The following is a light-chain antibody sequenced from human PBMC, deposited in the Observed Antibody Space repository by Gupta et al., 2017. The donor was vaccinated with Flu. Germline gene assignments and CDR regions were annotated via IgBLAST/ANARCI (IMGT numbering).Light chain of an antibody. CDR1: SSNIGAGYD. J-gene: IGLJ1*01. Sequence: QSVLTQPPSVSGATGQRVTISCTGSSSNIGAGYDVHWYQQLPGTAPKLLIYGNSNRPSGVPDRFSGYKSGTSASLAITGLQAEDEADYYCQSYDSSLSGSYVFGTGTKVTVL. CDR3: QSYDSSLSGSYV. CDR2: GNS. V-gene: IGLV1-40*01.